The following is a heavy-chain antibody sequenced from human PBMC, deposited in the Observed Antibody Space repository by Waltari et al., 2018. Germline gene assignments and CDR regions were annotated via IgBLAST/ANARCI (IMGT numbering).Heavy chain of an antibody. CDR2: IYHSGST. J-gene: IGHJ4*02. Sequence: QVQLQESGPGLVKPSETLSLTCAVSGYSISSGYYWGWTRQPPGKGLEWIGSIYHSGSTYYNPSLKRRVTISVDTSKNQFSLKLSSVTAADTAVYYCARMGYSSGWYGVDYWGQGTLVTVSS. D-gene: IGHD6-19*01. V-gene: IGHV4-38-2*01. CDR1: GYSISSGYY. CDR3: ARMGYSSGWYGVDY.